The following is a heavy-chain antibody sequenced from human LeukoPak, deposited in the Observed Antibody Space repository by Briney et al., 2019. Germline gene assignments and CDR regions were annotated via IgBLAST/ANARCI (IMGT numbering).Heavy chain of an antibody. Sequence: SETLSLTCAVYGGSFSGYYWSWIRQPPGKGLEWIGEINHSGSTNYNPSLKSRVTISVDTSKNQFSLKLSSVTAADTAVYYCARYSSGWYSQRKHVFDIWGQGTMVTVSS. V-gene: IGHV4-34*01. CDR1: GGSFSGYY. CDR3: ARYSSGWYSQRKHVFDI. J-gene: IGHJ3*02. D-gene: IGHD6-19*01. CDR2: INHSGST.